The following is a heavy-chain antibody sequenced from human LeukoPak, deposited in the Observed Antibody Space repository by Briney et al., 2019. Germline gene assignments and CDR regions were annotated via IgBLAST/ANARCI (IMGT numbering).Heavy chain of an antibody. D-gene: IGHD3-22*01. CDR3: ARNLNYYDSSAYDY. Sequence: GGSLRLSCAASGFTVSSNYMSWARQAPGKGLEWVPIIYSGGSTYYTDSVKGRFTISRDSSKNTLYLQMNSLRAEDTAVYYCARNLNYYDSSAYDYWGQGTPVTVSS. CDR2: IYSGGST. CDR1: GFTVSSNY. V-gene: IGHV3-53*01. J-gene: IGHJ4*02.